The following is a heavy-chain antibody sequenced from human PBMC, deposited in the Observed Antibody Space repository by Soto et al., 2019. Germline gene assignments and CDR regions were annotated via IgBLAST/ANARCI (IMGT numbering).Heavy chain of an antibody. Sequence: GASVKVSCKASGYTFTSYGISWVRQAPGQGLEWMGWISAYNGNTNYAQKLQGRVTMTTDTSTSTAYMELRSLRSDDTAVYYCARAGSSSWKNRNRGMDVWGQGTTVTVSS. J-gene: IGHJ6*02. V-gene: IGHV1-18*04. CDR1: GYTFTSYG. D-gene: IGHD6-13*01. CDR3: ARAGSSSWKNRNRGMDV. CDR2: ISAYNGNT.